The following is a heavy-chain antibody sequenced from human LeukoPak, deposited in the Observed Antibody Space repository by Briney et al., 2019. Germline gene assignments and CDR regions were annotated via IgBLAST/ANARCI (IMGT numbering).Heavy chain of an antibody. V-gene: IGHV1-18*01. CDR3: ARGRDAGRKVGLSGIPLTDFDY. J-gene: IGHJ4*02. Sequence: ASVKVSCKASRYTFSSYDITWVRQAPGQGLEWMGWISVHNDITNYAQKFQGRVTMTTDTSTSTAYMELRSLRSDDTAVYYCARGRDAGRKVGLSGIPLTDFDYWGQGTLVTVSS. D-gene: IGHD2-8*01. CDR1: RYTFSSYD. CDR2: ISVHNDIT.